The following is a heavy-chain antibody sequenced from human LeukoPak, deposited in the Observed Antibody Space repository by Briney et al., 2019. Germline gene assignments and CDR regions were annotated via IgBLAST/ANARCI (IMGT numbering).Heavy chain of an antibody. CDR3: ASRDPCSGGSCYALGY. J-gene: IGHJ4*02. CDR2: TSASGGST. CDR1: GFTFSSYA. V-gene: IGHV3-23*01. Sequence: GGSLRLSCAASGFTFSSYAMHWVRQAPGKGLESVSATSASGGSTYYADSVKGRFTISRDNSKNTLYLQMNSLRAEDTAVYFCASRDPCSGGSCYALGYWGQGTLVTVSS. D-gene: IGHD2-15*01.